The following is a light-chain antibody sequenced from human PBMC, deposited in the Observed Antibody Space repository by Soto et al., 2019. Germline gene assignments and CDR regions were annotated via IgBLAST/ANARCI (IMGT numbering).Light chain of an antibody. V-gene: IGKV3-11*01. Sequence: EIVLTQSPATLSLSPGERATLSCRASQSVSRYLAWYQQKPGQAPRLLIYDASSRATGIPARFSGSGSGTDFSLTIPSLEPEDFAVYYCQQRSNWPSTFGGGTKVDIK. CDR1: QSVSRY. CDR3: QQRSNWPST. CDR2: DAS. J-gene: IGKJ4*01.